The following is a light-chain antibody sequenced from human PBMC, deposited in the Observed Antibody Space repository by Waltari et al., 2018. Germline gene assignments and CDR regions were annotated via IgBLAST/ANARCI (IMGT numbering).Light chain of an antibody. CDR1: QDIFTY. J-gene: IGKJ4*01. CDR3: QHYANFPLT. CDR2: EAS. V-gene: IGKV1-33*01. Sequence: DVQMTQSPSSLSASMGDRVTITCQASQDIFTYLNWYHQRPGKAPKVLIYEASKLETGVPSRFSGSGSGTHFNVTIRSLQPEDVGTYYCQHYANFPLTCGGGTKVEI.